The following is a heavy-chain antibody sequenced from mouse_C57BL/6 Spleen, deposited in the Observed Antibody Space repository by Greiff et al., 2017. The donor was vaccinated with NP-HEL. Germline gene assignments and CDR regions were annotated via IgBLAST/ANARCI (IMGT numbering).Heavy chain of an antibody. CDR2: IYYSGTI. CDR3: ARDEDSSGYYAMDY. J-gene: IGHJ4*01. Sequence: EVMLVESGPGLVKPSQTVFLTCTVTGISITTGNYRWSWIRQFPGNKLEWIGYIYYSGTITYNPSLTSRTTITRDTPKNQFFLEMNSLTAEDTATYYCARDEDSSGYYAMDYWGQGTSVTVSS. D-gene: IGHD3-2*02. V-gene: IGHV3-5*01. CDR1: GISITTGNYR.